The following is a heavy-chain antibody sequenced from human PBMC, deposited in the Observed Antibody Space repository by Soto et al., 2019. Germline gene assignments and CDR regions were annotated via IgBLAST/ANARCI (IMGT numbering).Heavy chain of an antibody. J-gene: IGHJ4*02. D-gene: IGHD3-10*01. Sequence: GVSLRLSCAASGFTFSSYAMSWVRQAPGKGLEWVSAISGSGGSTYYADSVKGRFTISRDNSKNTLYLQMNSLRAEDTAVYYCAKARTMVRGVTPPQYYFDYWGQGTLVTVSS. CDR1: GFTFSSYA. V-gene: IGHV3-23*01. CDR2: ISGSGGST. CDR3: AKARTMVRGVTPPQYYFDY.